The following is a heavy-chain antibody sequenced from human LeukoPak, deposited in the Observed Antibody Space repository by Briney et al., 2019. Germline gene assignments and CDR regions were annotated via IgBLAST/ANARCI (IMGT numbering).Heavy chain of an antibody. CDR1: GASISSSSYY. Sequence: SETLSLTCTVSGASISSSSYYWAWIRQPPGTGLEWIGSVHYSGSIYYNPSLKSRATLSVDTSKNEFSLKLSSVTAADTAVYYCARGVGATIRWGQGTLVTVSS. V-gene: IGHV4-39*07. J-gene: IGHJ4*02. D-gene: IGHD1-26*01. CDR3: ARGVGATIR. CDR2: VHYSGSI.